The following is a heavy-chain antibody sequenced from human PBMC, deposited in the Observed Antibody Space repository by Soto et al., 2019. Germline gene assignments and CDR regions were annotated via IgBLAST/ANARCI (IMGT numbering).Heavy chain of an antibody. D-gene: IGHD3-22*01. V-gene: IGHV1-18*01. CDR3: ARDHHDSSGYYYVDDAFDI. J-gene: IGHJ3*02. CDR1: GYTFTSYG. Sequence: ASVKVSCKASGYTFTSYGISWVRQAPGQGLEWMGWISAYNGNTNYAQKLQGRVTMTTDTSTSTAYMELRSLRSDDTAVYYCARDHHDSSGYYYVDDAFDIWGQGTMVTVSS. CDR2: ISAYNGNT.